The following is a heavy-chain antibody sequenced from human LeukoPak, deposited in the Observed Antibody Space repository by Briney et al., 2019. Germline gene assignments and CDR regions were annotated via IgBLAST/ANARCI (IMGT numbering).Heavy chain of an antibody. Sequence: PGGSLRLSCAASGFTVSSNYMSWVRQAPGKGLEWVSVIYSGGTTYYADSVKGRFTISRDNSNNTLYLQMNSLRAEDTAVYYCARGPVTKFEIWGQGTIVTVSS. J-gene: IGHJ3*02. CDR1: GFTVSSNY. CDR3: ARGPVTKFEI. D-gene: IGHD4-17*01. V-gene: IGHV3-53*01. CDR2: IYSGGTT.